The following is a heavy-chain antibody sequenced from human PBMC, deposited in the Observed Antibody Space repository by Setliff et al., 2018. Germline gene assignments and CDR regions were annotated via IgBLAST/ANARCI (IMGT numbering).Heavy chain of an antibody. CDR1: GVSISSYY. CDR2: IYSSGRT. V-gene: IGHV4-4*07. J-gene: IGHJ3*02. D-gene: IGHD3-22*01. CDR3: ARDLVIMSGSGFDI. Sequence: PSETLSLTCTVSGVSISSYYWSWIRLPNGNGLEWIGRIYSSGRTDYNPSLKSRVTLSVDTAENQFSLRLSAVTAADTALYYCARDLVIMSGSGFDIWGQGTVVTVSS.